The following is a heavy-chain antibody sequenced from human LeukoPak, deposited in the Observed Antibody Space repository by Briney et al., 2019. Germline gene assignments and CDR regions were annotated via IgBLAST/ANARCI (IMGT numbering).Heavy chain of an antibody. Sequence: GGSLRLSCAASGFTFSSYAMHWVRQAPGKGLEWVAVISYDGSNKYYADSVKGRFTISRDNSKNTLYLQMNSLRAEDTAVYYCARDLWVRLLEWLHPIYYYYGMDVWGQGTTVTVSS. CDR2: ISYDGSNK. D-gene: IGHD3-3*01. CDR1: GFTFSSYA. J-gene: IGHJ6*02. V-gene: IGHV3-30-3*01. CDR3: ARDLWVRLLEWLHPIYYYYGMDV.